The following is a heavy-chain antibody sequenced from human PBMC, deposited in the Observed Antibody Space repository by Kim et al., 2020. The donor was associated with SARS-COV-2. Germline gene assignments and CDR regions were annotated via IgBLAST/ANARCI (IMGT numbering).Heavy chain of an antibody. J-gene: IGHJ4*02. D-gene: IGHD2-21*02. CDR1: GFTFSNYA. CDR3: AKRHCGGDCYSDY. CDR2: ISGSGGST. V-gene: IGHV3-23*01. Sequence: GGSLRLSCAASGFTFSNYAMSWVRQAPGKGLEWVSAISGSGGSTYYADSVKGRFTISRDNSKNTLYLQMNSLRAEDSAVYYCAKRHCGGDCYSDYWGQGTLVTVSS.